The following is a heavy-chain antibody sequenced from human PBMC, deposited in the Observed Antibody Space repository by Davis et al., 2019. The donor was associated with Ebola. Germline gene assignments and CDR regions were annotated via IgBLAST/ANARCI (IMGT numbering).Heavy chain of an antibody. Sequence: AASVNVSRKVSRYTLTESSMHSLRQAPGKGLEWMGGVDPEDGETIYAQKFQGRVTMTEDTSTDTVYMELSSLRSEDTAVYYCATAYGDLEYYGMDVWGKGTTITVSS. CDR3: ATAYGDLEYYGMDV. CDR2: VDPEDGET. V-gene: IGHV1-24*01. D-gene: IGHD4-17*01. J-gene: IGHJ6*04. CDR1: RYTLTESS.